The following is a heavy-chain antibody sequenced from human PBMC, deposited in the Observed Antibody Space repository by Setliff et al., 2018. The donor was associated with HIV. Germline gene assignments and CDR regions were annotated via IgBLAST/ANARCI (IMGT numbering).Heavy chain of an antibody. CDR2: IYTSGST. Sequence: SETLSLTCTVSGGSISTYFWTWIRQPPGKGLEWIGYIYTSGSTNYNPSLKSRVTISVDTSKNQFSLKLSSVTAADTAVYYCARGSFIGDYYYFDYWGQGTLGTVS. D-gene: IGHD3-10*01. CDR3: ARGSFIGDYYYFDY. V-gene: IGHV4-4*08. CDR1: GGSISTYF. J-gene: IGHJ4*02.